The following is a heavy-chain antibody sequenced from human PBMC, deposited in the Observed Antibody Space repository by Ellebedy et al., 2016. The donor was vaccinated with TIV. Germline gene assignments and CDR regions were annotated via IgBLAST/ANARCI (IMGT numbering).Heavy chain of an antibody. V-gene: IGHV4-34*01. CDR2: INHSGST. CDR3: ARVFGDYDFWSGYYSRGRIFDY. Sequence: GSLRLXXAVYGGSFSGYYWSWIRQPPGKGLEWIGEINHSGSTNYNPSLKSRVTISVDTSKNQFSLKLSSVTAADTAVYYCARVFGDYDFWSGYYSRGRIFDYWGQGTLVTVSS. CDR1: GGSFSGYY. D-gene: IGHD3-3*01. J-gene: IGHJ4*02.